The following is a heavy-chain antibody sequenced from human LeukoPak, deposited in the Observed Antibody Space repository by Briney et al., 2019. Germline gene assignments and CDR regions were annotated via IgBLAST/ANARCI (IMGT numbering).Heavy chain of an antibody. CDR2: IYPGDSDT. J-gene: IGHJ3*02. CDR1: GYSFTSYW. CDR3: ARPLWDYYDSSGSHAFDI. D-gene: IGHD3-22*01. Sequence: GESLKISCKGSGYSFTSYWIGWVRQMPGKGPEWMGIIYPGDSDTRYSPSFQGQVTISADKSISTAYLQWSSLKASDTAMYYCARPLWDYYDSSGSHAFDIWGQGTMVTVSS. V-gene: IGHV5-51*01.